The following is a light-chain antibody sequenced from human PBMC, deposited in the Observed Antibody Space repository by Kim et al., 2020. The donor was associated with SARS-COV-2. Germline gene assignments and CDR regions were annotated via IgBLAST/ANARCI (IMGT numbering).Light chain of an antibody. CDR2: DAS. CDR3: QDYHSNPRT. CDR1: QRISSW. J-gene: IGKJ2*01. Sequence: DIQMTQSPYTLSASVGDRVTITCRASQRISSWLAWYQQKPGKAPKLLIYDASSLESGVPSRFSGSGSGTEFTLTISSLQPDDFATYYCQDYHSNPRTFGQGTKLEI. V-gene: IGKV1-5*01.